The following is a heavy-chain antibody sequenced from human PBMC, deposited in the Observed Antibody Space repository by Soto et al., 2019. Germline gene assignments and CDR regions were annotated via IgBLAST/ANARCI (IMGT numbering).Heavy chain of an antibody. CDR3: AKQRAGYGSGSDTYYFDF. V-gene: IGHV1-46*01. Sequence: ASVKVSCKASGYTFTSYYMHSVRQAPGQGLEWMGIINPSGGSTSYAQKFQGRVTMTRDTSTSTVYMELSSLRSEDTALYYCAKQRAGYGSGSDTYYFDFWGQGTLVTVSS. J-gene: IGHJ4*02. CDR1: GYTFTSYY. CDR2: INPSGGST. D-gene: IGHD3-10*01.